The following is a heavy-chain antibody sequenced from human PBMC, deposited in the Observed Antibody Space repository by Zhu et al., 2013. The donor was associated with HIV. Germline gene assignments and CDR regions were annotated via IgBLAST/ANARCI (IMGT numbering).Heavy chain of an antibody. J-gene: IGHJ6*02. CDR1: GYTFTSYY. V-gene: IGHV1-46*01. CDR2: INPSGGST. CDR3: ARPMDRYGSGSYYGYYYGMDV. Sequence: QVQLVQSGAEVKKPGASVKVSCKASGYTFTSYYMHWVRQAPGQGLEWMGIINPSGGSTSYAQKFQGRVTMTRDTSTSTVYMELSSLRSEDTAVYYCARPMDRYGSGSYYGYYYGMDVWGQGTTVTVSS. D-gene: IGHD3-10*01.